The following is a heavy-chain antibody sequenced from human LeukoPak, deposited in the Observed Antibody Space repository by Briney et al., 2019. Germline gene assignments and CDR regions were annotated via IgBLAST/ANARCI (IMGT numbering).Heavy chain of an antibody. CDR2: ISGSGGST. Sequence: PGGSLRLSCAASGFTFGSYAMSWVRQAPGKGLEWVSAISGSGGSTYYADSVKGRFTISRDNSKNTLYLQMNSLRAEDTAVYYCAKESRDGYGPPYFDYWGQGTLVTVSS. V-gene: IGHV3-23*01. J-gene: IGHJ4*02. D-gene: IGHD5-24*01. CDR1: GFTFGSYA. CDR3: AKESRDGYGPPYFDY.